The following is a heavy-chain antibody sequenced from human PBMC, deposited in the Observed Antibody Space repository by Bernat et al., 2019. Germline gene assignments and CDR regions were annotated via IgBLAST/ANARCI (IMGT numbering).Heavy chain of an antibody. CDR1: GGSISSSSYY. Sequence: QLQLQESGPGLVKPSETLSLTCTVSGGSISSSSYYWGWIRQPPGKGLEWIGSIYYSGSTYYNPSLKSRVTISVDTSKNQFSLKLSAVNAADTAVYYCARQSGIAVLFDYWGQGTLVTVSS. D-gene: IGHD6-19*01. J-gene: IGHJ4*02. CDR2: IYYSGST. CDR3: ARQSGIAVLFDY. V-gene: IGHV4-39*01.